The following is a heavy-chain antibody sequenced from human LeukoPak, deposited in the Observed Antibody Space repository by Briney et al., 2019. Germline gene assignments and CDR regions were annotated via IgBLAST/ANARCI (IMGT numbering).Heavy chain of an antibody. V-gene: IGHV4-59*01. Sequence: SETLSLTCTVSGGSISSYYWSWIRQPPGKGLEWIGYIYYSGSTNYNPSLKSRVTISVDTSKNQFSLKLSSVTAADTAVYYCARGHTYYYDSSGYYYVYYFDYWGQGTLVTVSS. CDR2: IYYSGST. CDR1: GGSISSYY. J-gene: IGHJ4*02. CDR3: ARGHTYYYDSSGYYYVYYFDY. D-gene: IGHD3-22*01.